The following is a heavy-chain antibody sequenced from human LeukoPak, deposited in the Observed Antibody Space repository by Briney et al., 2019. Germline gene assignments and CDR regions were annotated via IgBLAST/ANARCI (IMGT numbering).Heavy chain of an antibody. D-gene: IGHD6-19*01. Sequence: PGGSLRLSCAASGFTFSSYAMSWVRQAPGKGLEWVSAISGSGGSTYYADSVKGRFTISRDNSKNTLYLQMNSLRAEDTAVYYCAKARNRQWLAYYYFDYWGQGTLVTVSS. V-gene: IGHV3-23*01. CDR2: ISGSGGST. CDR3: AKARNRQWLAYYYFDY. CDR1: GFTFSSYA. J-gene: IGHJ4*02.